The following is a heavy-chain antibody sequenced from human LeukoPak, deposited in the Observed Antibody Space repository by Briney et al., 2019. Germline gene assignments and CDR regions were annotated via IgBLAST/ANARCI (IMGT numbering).Heavy chain of an antibody. D-gene: IGHD3-22*01. J-gene: IGHJ4*02. V-gene: IGHV5-51*01. Sequence: GESLKISCKGSGYSFTSYWIGWVGQLPGKGLEWMGIIYPGDSDTRYSPSFQGQVTISADKSISTAYLQCSSLKASDTAKYYCARRDSRGYYYEVDSWGQGTLVTVSS. CDR3: ARRDSRGYYYEVDS. CDR2: IYPGDSDT. CDR1: GYSFTSYW.